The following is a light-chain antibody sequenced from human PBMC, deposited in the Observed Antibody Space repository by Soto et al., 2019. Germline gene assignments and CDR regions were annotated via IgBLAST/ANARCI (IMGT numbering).Light chain of an antibody. CDR3: QQYGSSRWT. J-gene: IGKJ1*01. CDR1: QSVSSY. CDR2: DAP. V-gene: IGKV3-11*01. Sequence: EIVLTQSPATLSLSPGERATLSCRASQSVSSYLAWYQQKPGQAPRLLIYDAPNRATGIPARFSGSGSGTDFTLTISSLEPEDFAVYYCQQYGSSRWTFGQGTKVDIK.